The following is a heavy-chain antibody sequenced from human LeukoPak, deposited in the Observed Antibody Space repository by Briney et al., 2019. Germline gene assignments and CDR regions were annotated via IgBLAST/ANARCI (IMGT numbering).Heavy chain of an antibody. CDR1: GFTFSSYY. CDR3: PRVPTPDLVEYFQH. Sequence: GGSLRLSCAASGFTFSSYYMSWIRQAPGKGLEWVSYINNSGSTKYYADSVKGRFTISRDNAKNSLYLQMNSLRAEDTAVYYRPRVPTPDLVEYFQHCGARKLLTVSS. J-gene: IGHJ1*01. D-gene: IGHD4-17*01. V-gene: IGHV3-11*01. CDR2: INNSGSTK.